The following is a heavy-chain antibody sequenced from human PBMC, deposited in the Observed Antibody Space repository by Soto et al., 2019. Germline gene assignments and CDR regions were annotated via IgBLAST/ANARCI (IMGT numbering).Heavy chain of an antibody. CDR1: GYTFTSYG. CDR2: INAYNGNT. D-gene: IGHD2-2*01. J-gene: IGHJ5*02. Sequence: ASVTVSCKASGYTFTSYGITWVRQAPGQGLEWMGWINAYNGNTNYGQKLQGRVTMTTDTSTSTVYMELRSLRSDDTAVYYRARDNEIVVVADELDNWLDPWGQRTLVTLSS. CDR3: ARDNEIVVVADELDNWLDP. V-gene: IGHV1-18*01.